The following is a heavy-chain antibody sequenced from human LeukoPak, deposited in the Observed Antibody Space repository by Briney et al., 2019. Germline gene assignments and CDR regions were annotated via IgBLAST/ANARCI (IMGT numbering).Heavy chain of an antibody. Sequence: ASVKVSCKVSGYTLTELSMHWVRQAPGKGLEWMGGFDPEDGETIYAQKFQGRVTMTEDTSTDTAYMELSSLRSEDTAVYYCATVGAMGVPAATYYYYYMDVWGKGTTVTVSS. D-gene: IGHD2-2*01. J-gene: IGHJ6*03. CDR3: ATVGAMGVPAATYYYYYMDV. CDR1: GYTLTELS. CDR2: FDPEDGET. V-gene: IGHV1-24*01.